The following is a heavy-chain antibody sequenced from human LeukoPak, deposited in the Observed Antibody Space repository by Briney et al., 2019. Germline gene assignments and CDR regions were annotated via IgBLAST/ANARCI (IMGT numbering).Heavy chain of an antibody. D-gene: IGHD3-22*01. CDR2: IYHSGST. CDR3: ARGFHGYFYYFDY. V-gene: IGHV4-38-2*02. CDR1: GYSISSGYY. J-gene: IGHJ4*02. Sequence: PSETLSLTCTVSGYSISSGYYWGWIRQPPGKGLEWIGSIYHSGSTYYNPSLKSRVTISVDTSKNQFSLKLSSVTAADTAVYYCARGFHGYFYYFDYWGQGTLVTVSS.